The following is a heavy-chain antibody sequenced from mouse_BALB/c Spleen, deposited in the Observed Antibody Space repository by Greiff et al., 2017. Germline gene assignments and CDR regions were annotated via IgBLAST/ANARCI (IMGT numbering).Heavy chain of an antibody. CDR3: ARQYGYDRGYYFDY. V-gene: IGHV5-9-3*01. CDR1: GFTFSSYA. J-gene: IGHJ2*01. D-gene: IGHD2-2*01. CDR2: ISSGGSYT. Sequence: EVKLVESGGGLVKPGGSLKLSCAASGFTFSSYAMSWVRQTPEKRLEWVATISSGGSYTYYPDSVKGRFTISRDNAKNTLYLQMSSLRSEDTAMYYCARQYGYDRGYYFDYWGQGTTLTVSS.